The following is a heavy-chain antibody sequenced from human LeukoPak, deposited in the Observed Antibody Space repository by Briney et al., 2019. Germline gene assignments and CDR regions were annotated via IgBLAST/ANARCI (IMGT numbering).Heavy chain of an antibody. D-gene: IGHD2-2*01. J-gene: IGHJ4*02. CDR3: ARDLAIVVVPDAIGF. Sequence: GGSLRLSCAASGFTFSTYWMSWVRQAPGKGLEWVANIKQDGSEKYYVDSVKGRFTISRDNAKNSLFLHMNSLRAEDTAVYYCARDLAIVVVPDAIGFWGQGALVTVSS. CDR1: GFTFSTYW. CDR2: IKQDGSEK. V-gene: IGHV3-7*01.